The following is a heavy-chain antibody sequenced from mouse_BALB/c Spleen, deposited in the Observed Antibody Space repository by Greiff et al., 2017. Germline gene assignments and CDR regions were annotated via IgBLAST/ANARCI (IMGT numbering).Heavy chain of an antibody. CDR2: IRLKSNNYAT. D-gene: IGHD2-3*01. CDR3: TRGGYYSLFAY. J-gene: IGHJ3*01. Sequence: DVLLVESGGGLVQPGGSMKLSCVASGFTFSNYWMNWVRQSPEKGLEWVAEIRLKSNNYATHYAESVKGRFTISRDDSKSSVYLQMNNLRAEDTGIYYCTRGGYYSLFAYWGQGTLVTVSA. CDR1: GFTFSNYW. V-gene: IGHV6-6*02.